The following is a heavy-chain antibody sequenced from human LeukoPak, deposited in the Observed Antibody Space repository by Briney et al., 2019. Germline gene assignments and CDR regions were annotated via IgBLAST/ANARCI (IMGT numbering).Heavy chain of an antibody. V-gene: IGHV4-34*01. J-gene: IGHJ4*02. D-gene: IGHD4-23*01. CDR2: INHSGST. Sequence: SETLSLTCAVYGGSFSGYYWSWIRQPPGKGLEWIGEINHSGSTNYNPSLKSRVTISVDTSKNQFSLKLSSVTAADTAVYYCARCVARGRTVVRALFDYWGQGTLVTVSS. CDR1: GGSFSGYY. CDR3: ARCVARGRTVVRALFDY.